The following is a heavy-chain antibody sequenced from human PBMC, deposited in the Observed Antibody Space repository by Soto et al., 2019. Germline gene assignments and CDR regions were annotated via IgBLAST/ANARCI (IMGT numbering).Heavy chain of an antibody. V-gene: IGHV1-2*04. CDR1: GYTFTGYY. CDR3: AVALAVAGTGFDY. Sequence: ASVKVSCKASGYTFTGYYMHWVRQAPGQGLEWMGWINPNSGGTNYAQKFQGWVTMTRDTSISTAYMELSRLRSDDTAVYYCAVALAVAGTGFDYWGKGTLVTVSS. CDR2: INPNSGGT. D-gene: IGHD6-19*01. J-gene: IGHJ4*02.